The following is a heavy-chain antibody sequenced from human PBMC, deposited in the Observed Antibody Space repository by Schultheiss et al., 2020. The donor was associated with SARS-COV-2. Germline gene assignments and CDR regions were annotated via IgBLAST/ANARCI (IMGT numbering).Heavy chain of an antibody. CDR3: ARDGYNGPYDY. D-gene: IGHD5-24*01. V-gene: IGHV4-61*02. CDR2: IYTSGST. J-gene: IGHJ4*02. CDR1: GGSISSSSYY. Sequence: SQTLSLTCTVSGGSISSSSYYWSWIRQPAGKGLEWIGRIYTSGSTNYNPSLKSRVTISVDTSKNQFSLKLSSVTAADTAVYYCARDGYNGPYDYWGQGTLVTVSS.